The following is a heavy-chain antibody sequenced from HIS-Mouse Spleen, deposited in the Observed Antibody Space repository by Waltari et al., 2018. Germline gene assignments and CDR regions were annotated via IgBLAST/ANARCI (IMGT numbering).Heavy chain of an antibody. CDR2: VNPNSGNT. CDR1: GYPFTSYD. D-gene: IGHD6-19*01. Sequence: QVQLVQSGAEVKKPGASVQVSCKASGYPFTSYDINWVRQATGQGLEWMGWVNPNSGNTGYAQKFQGRVTMTRNTSISTAYMELSSLRSEDTAVYYCARSRHKATPQWLVRWFDPWGQGTLVTVSS. V-gene: IGHV1-8*01. J-gene: IGHJ5*02. CDR3: ARSRHKATPQWLVRWFDP.